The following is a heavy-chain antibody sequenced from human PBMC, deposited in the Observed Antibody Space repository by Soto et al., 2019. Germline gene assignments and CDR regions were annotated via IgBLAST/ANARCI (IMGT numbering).Heavy chain of an antibody. V-gene: IGHV4-34*12. CDR1: GGPFSGYS. CDR2: IFLGGSA. D-gene: IGHD3-22*01. J-gene: IGHJ4*02. Sequence: PSETLSLTCAVYGGPFSGYSWSWIRQPPGKGLEWIGEIFLGGSANYSPSLKSRVTISVDTSKNPFSPELSSVTAADTAVYYCARPHYDSNTFYYFFDLWGQGTLVTVSS. CDR3: ARPHYDSNTFYYFFDL.